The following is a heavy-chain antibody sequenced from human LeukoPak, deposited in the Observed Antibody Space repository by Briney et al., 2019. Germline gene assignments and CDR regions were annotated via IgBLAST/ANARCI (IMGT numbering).Heavy chain of an antibody. V-gene: IGHV3-21*01. Sequence: PGGSLRLSCAASGFTLSSYSMSWVRQAPGKGLEWVSSISSSSSYIYYADSVKGRFTISRDNAKNSLYLQMNSLRAEDTAVYYCARVGFPTSFHFWGQGTLVTVSS. J-gene: IGHJ4*02. CDR3: ARVGFPTSFHF. CDR1: GFTLSSYS. CDR2: ISSSSSYI.